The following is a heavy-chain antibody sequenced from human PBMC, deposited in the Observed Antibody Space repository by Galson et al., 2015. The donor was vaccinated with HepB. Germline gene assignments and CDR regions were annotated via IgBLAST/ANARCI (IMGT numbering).Heavy chain of an antibody. CDR2: INAGNGNT. J-gene: IGHJ4*02. Sequence: SVKVSCKASGYTFTSYAMHWVRQAPGQRLEWMGWINAGNGNTKYSQKFQGRVTITRDTSASTAYMELSSLRSEDTAVYYCARGKYYYGSGSYELDYWGQGTLVTVSS. D-gene: IGHD3-10*01. CDR1: GYTFTSYA. CDR3: ARGKYYYGSGSYELDY. V-gene: IGHV1-3*01.